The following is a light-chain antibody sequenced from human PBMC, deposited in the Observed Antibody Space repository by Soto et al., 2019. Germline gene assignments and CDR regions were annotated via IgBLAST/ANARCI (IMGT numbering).Light chain of an antibody. CDR3: QEYNTWPWT. Sequence: EIVLTQSPGTLSLSPGERATLSCRASQSVTSSYLAWWQQKPGQAPRLLIYGASSRATGIPDRFSGSVSGTEFSLTINSLQSEDFAVYYCQEYNTWPWTFGQGTKVDIK. CDR1: QSVTSSY. V-gene: IGKV3-20*01. J-gene: IGKJ1*01. CDR2: GAS.